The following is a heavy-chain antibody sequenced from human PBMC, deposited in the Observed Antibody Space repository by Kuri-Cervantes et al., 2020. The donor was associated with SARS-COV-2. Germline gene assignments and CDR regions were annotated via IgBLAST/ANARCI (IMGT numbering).Heavy chain of an antibody. J-gene: IGHJ6*02. CDR1: GGSFSGYY. D-gene: IGHD5-24*01. V-gene: IGHV4-34*01. Sequence: SETLSLTCAVYGGSFSGYYWSWIRQPPGKGLEWIGEINHSGSTNYNPSLKSRVTISVDTSKNQFSLKLSSVTAADTAVYYCARGLRWQQPHRNYYYYGMDVWGQGTAVTVSS. CDR2: INHSGST. CDR3: ARGLRWQQPHRNYYYYGMDV.